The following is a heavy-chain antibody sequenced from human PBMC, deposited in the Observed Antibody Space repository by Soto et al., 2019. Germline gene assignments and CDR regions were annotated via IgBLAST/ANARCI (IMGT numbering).Heavy chain of an antibody. CDR1: GGSISSSSYY. D-gene: IGHD3-16*02. V-gene: IGHV4-39*01. Sequence: PSETLSLTCTVSGGSISSSSYYWGWIRQPPGKGLEWIGSIYYSGSTYYNPSLKSRVTISVDTSKNQFSLKLSSVTAADTAVYYCAMGLHLGELSLYDYWGQGTLVTVSS. CDR2: IYYSGST. CDR3: AMGLHLGELSLYDY. J-gene: IGHJ4*02.